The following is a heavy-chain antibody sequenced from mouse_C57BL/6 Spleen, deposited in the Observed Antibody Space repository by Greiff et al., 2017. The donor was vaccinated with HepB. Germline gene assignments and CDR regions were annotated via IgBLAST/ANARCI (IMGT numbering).Heavy chain of an antibody. CDR1: GFTFSDYG. CDR3: AGRGIYGSSPFDV. J-gene: IGHJ1*03. D-gene: IGHD1-1*01. Sequence: EVKLMESGGGLVKPGGSLKLSCAASGFTFSDYGMHWVRQAPEKGLEWVAYISSGSSTIYYADTVKGRFTISRDNAKNTLFLQMTSLGSEDTAMYYCAGRGIYGSSPFDVWGTGTTVTVSA. V-gene: IGHV5-17*01. CDR2: ISSGSSTI.